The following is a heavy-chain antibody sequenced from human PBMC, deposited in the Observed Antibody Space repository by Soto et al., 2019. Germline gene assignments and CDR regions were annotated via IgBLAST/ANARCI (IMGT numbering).Heavy chain of an antibody. CDR2: INTGNANT. Sequence: ASVKVSCKASGYTFTNYAMHWVRQAPGQRLEWMGWINTGNANTKYSQKFQGRVTITRDTSASTAYMELSSLRSEDTAVYYCARPEDSSGWFRLDYWGQGALVTVSS. D-gene: IGHD6-19*01. V-gene: IGHV1-3*04. CDR3: ARPEDSSGWFRLDY. J-gene: IGHJ4*02. CDR1: GYTFTNYA.